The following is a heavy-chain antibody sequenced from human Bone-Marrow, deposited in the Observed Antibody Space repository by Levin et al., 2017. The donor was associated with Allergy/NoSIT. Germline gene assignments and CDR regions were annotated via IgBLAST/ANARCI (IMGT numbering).Heavy chain of an antibody. D-gene: IGHD3-9*01. CDR1: GFTFDDYA. V-gene: IGHV3-9*01. CDR3: AKGERYYDILTGLGNWFDP. Sequence: SLKISCAASGFTFDDYAMHWVRQAPGKGLEWVSGISWNSGSIGYADSVKGRFTISRDNAKNSLYLQMNSLRAEDTALYYCAKGERYYDILTGLGNWFDPWGQGTLVTVSS. CDR2: ISWNSGSI. J-gene: IGHJ5*02.